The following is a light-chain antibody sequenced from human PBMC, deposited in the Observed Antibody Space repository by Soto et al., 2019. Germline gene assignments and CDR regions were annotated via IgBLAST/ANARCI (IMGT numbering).Light chain of an antibody. J-gene: IGLJ1*01. Sequence: QSVLTQPASVSGSPGQSIAISCTGSSSDVGIYNYVSRYQQHPGKVPKLIIYEVSNRPSGVSNRFSGSKSGNTASLTISGLQAEDEADYYCSSYTTSRTRVFGTGTKVTV. CDR1: SSDVGIYNY. V-gene: IGLV2-14*01. CDR3: SSYTTSRTRV. CDR2: EVS.